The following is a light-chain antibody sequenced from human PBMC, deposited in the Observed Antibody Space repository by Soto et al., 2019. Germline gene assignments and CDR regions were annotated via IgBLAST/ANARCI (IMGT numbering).Light chain of an antibody. V-gene: IGLV2-14*01. CDR2: DVN. Sequence: QSALTQPASVSGSPGQSITISCTGTSGDVGAYNYVSWYQQHPGKAPKLMIYDVNIRPSGVSNRFSGSKSGNTASLTISGLQAEDEADYYCTSWTTSTTMEFGGGTKVTVL. CDR1: SGDVGAYNY. CDR3: TSWTTSTTME. J-gene: IGLJ2*01.